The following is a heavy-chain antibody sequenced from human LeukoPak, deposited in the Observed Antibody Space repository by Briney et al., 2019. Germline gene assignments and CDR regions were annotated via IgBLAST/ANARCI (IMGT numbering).Heavy chain of an antibody. J-gene: IGHJ6*03. V-gene: IGHV1-2*02. CDR3: ARGLPAPADQYYMDV. Sequence: ASVKVSCKASGGTFSSYAISWVRQAPGQGLGWMGWINPNSGGTNYAQKFQGRVTMTRDTSISTAYMELRRLRSDDTAVYYCARGLPAPADQYYMDVWGKGTTVTVSS. CDR2: INPNSGGT. CDR1: GGTFSSYA. D-gene: IGHD2-2*01.